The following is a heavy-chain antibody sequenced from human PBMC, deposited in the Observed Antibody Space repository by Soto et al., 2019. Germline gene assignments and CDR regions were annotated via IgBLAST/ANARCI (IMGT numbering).Heavy chain of an antibody. CDR3: ARDERDSCSGGDCVDFDS. CDR1: GYTFNNSG. CDR2: ISTYNTNT. V-gene: IGHV1-18*04. D-gene: IGHD2-15*01. Sequence: QVQLVQSGGEVKKPGASVKVSCKASGYTFNNSGISWVRQAPGQGLEWLGWISTYNTNTNSAPRLQGRLTMTTDTSTSTAYMELRSLTSDDTAVYFCARDERDSCSGGDCVDFDSWGQGTLVTVSS. J-gene: IGHJ4*02.